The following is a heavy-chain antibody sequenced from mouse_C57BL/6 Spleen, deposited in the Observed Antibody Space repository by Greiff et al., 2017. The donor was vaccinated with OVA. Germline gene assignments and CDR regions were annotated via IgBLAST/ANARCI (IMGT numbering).Heavy chain of an antibody. V-gene: IGHV5-17*01. CDR2: ISSGSSTI. Sequence: EVKVEESGGGLVKPGGSLKLSCAASGFTFSDYGMHWVRQAPEKGLEWVAYISSGSSTIYYADTVKGRFTISGDNAKNTLFLQMTSLRSEDTAMYYGASYYNYAMDYWGQGTSVTVSS. D-gene: IGHD2-12*01. CDR1: GFTFSDYG. CDR3: ASYYNYAMDY. J-gene: IGHJ4*01.